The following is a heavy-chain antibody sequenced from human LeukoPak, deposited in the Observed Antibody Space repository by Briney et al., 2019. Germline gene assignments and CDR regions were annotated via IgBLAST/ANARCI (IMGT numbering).Heavy chain of an antibody. Sequence: ASVKVSCKASGYTFTGYYMHWVRQAPGQGLEWMGWINPNSGGTNYAQKFQGRVTMTRDTSISTAYMELSRLRSDDTAVYYCARPNEEEQNGGSYVEAFDIWGQGTMVTVSS. CDR3: ARPNEEEQNGGSYVEAFDI. CDR2: INPNSGGT. D-gene: IGHD3-16*01. CDR1: GYTFTGYY. V-gene: IGHV1-2*02. J-gene: IGHJ3*02.